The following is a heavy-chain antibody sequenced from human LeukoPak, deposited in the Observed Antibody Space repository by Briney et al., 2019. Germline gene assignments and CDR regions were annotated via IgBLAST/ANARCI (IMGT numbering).Heavy chain of an antibody. D-gene: IGHD3-10*01. V-gene: IGHV1-3*01. CDR3: ARDGGDYYGSGSYYTYYYYGMDV. J-gene: IGHJ6*02. CDR2: INAGNGNT. CDR1: GYTFTSYA. Sequence: ASVKVSCKASGYTFTSYAMHWVRQAPGQRLEWMGWINAGNGNTKYSQKFKGRVTITRDTSASTAYMELSSLRSEDTAVYYCARDGGDYYGSGSYYTYYYYGMDVWGQGTTVTVSS.